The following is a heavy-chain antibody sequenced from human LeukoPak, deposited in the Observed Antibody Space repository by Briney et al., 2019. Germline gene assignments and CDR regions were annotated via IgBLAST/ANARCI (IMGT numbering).Heavy chain of an antibody. CDR2: ISSSGSNI. D-gene: IGHD4-17*01. Sequence: GGSLRLSCAASGFTFSDYYMSWIRQAPGKGLEWVSYISSSGSNIYYADSVKGRFTISRDNAKNSLYLQMNSLRAEDTAVYYCARDLAVTTDLDYWGQGTLVTVSS. V-gene: IGHV3-11*04. CDR3: ARDLAVTTDLDY. J-gene: IGHJ4*02. CDR1: GFTFSDYY.